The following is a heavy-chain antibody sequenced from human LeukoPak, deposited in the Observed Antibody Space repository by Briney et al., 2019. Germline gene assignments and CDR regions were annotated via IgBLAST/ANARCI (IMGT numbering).Heavy chain of an antibody. V-gene: IGHV3-7*01. D-gene: IGHD3-22*01. CDR1: EFTFSSYW. CDR2: IKQDGSEK. J-gene: IGHJ4*02. Sequence: SGGSLRLSCAASEFTFSSYWMSWVRQAPGKGLEWVANIKQDGSEKYYVDSVKGRFTISRDNAKNSLYLQMNSLRAEDTAVYYCARDLGWGDTMIVYWGQGTLVTVSS. CDR3: ARDLGWGDTMIVY.